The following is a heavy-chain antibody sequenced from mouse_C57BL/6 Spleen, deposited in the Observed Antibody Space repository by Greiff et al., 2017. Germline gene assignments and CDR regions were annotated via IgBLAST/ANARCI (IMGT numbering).Heavy chain of an antibody. CDR2: IDPSDSYT. J-gene: IGHJ1*03. CDR3: ARRRRSWYFDV. V-gene: IGHV1-50*01. Sequence: QVQLKQPGAELVKPGASVKLSCKASGYTFTSYWMQWVKQRPGQGLEWIGEIDPSDSYTNYNQKFKGKATLTVDTSSSTAYMQLSSLTSEDSAVYYCARRRRSWYFDVWGTGTTVTVSS. CDR1: GYTFTSYW.